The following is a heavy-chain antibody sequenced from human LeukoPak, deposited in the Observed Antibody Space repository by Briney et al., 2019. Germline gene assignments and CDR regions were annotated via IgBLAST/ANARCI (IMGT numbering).Heavy chain of an antibody. J-gene: IGHJ4*02. V-gene: IGHV3-21*01. Sequence: VRTLRLSCALSGFTLSSYSMNGVRQAPGKGLEWVASISSSSSYIYYAASVKRPFTISRDNAKNSLYLQMNSPRAADTAAYYCARDRGSGWYLGYWGQGTLVTVSS. CDR2: ISSSSSYI. CDR1: GFTLSSYS. D-gene: IGHD6-19*01. CDR3: ARDRGSGWYLGY.